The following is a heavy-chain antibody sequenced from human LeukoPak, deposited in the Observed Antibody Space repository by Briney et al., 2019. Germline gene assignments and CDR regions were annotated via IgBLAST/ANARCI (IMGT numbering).Heavy chain of an antibody. D-gene: IGHD3-10*01. Sequence: SQTLSLTCTVSGGSISSGGYYWSWIRQHPGKGLEWIGYIYYSGSTYYNPSLKSRVTTSVDTSKNQFSLKLSSVTAADTAVYYCARNHVSITMVRGVIITSQLFDYWGQGTLVTVSS. V-gene: IGHV4-31*03. CDR3: ARNHVSITMVRGVIITSQLFDY. J-gene: IGHJ4*02. CDR1: GGSISSGGYY. CDR2: IYYSGST.